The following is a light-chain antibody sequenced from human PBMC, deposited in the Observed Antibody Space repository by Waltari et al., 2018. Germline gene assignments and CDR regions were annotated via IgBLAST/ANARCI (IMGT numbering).Light chain of an antibody. J-gene: IGLJ6*01. V-gene: IGLV1-44*01. CDR3: VAWDVRLHANV. CDR2: NNN. CDR1: SSNVGIQT. Sequence: QSVLTQPPSASGTPGPRVTISCSGSSSNVGIQTVTWYQQLPGTAPKLLIYNNNQRPSGVPDRFSGSKSGTSASLAISGLHSEDEADYYCVAWDVRLHANVFGSGTTVTVL.